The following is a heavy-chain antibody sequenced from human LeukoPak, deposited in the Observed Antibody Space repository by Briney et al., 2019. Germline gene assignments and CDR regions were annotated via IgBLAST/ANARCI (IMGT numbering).Heavy chain of an antibody. Sequence: ASVKVSCKASGYTFTTYAIHWVRQAPGQGLEWMGWINVGNANTRYSQKFQGRVTITRDTSASTAYIEMSSLRSEDTAVYYCARAYCGGDCYNDYWGRGTLATVSS. CDR3: ARAYCGGDCYNDY. V-gene: IGHV1-3*01. J-gene: IGHJ4*02. CDR1: GYTFTTYA. CDR2: INVGNANT. D-gene: IGHD2-21*02.